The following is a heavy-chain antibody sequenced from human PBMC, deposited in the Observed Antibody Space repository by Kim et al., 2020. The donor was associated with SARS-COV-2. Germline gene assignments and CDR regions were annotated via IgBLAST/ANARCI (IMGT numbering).Heavy chain of an antibody. CDR1: GGSISSYF. V-gene: IGHV4-59*01. Sequence: SETLSLTCTVSGGSISSYFWNWIRQPPGKGLEWIGYISDSGSTDYNPSLKSRVTISVDTSKNQFSLQLSSVTAADTAVYYCAREAGYSLHAFDVWGRGT. J-gene: IGHJ3*01. CDR2: ISDSGST. D-gene: IGHD5-12*01. CDR3: AREAGYSLHAFDV.